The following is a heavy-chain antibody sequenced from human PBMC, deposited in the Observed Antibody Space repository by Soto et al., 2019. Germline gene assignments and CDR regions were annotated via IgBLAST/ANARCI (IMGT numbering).Heavy chain of an antibody. J-gene: IGHJ6*02. CDR3: ARASSGRFPRVYYYYGMDV. CDR2: IFYSGSP. CDR1: VASINDYF. Sequence: SETLSLTCTVSVASINDYFWSWIRQPPGKGLEWIGYIFYSGSPNYNPSLKSRVTMSIDTSKNQFSLKLTSVTAADTAVYYCARASSGRFPRVYYYYGMDVWGQGTTVTVSS. D-gene: IGHD1-26*01. V-gene: IGHV4-59*01.